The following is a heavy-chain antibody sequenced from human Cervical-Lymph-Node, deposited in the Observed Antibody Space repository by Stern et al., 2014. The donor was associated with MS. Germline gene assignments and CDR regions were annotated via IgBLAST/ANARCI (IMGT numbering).Heavy chain of an antibody. D-gene: IGHD3-22*01. V-gene: IGHV2-5*02. CDR1: GFSLTTGGVG. J-gene: IGHJ4*02. Sequence: ESGPTLVKPTQTLTLTCTFSGFSLTTGGVGVGWVRQPPGKALEWLALIYLDDDKPYSPSLKSRLTITKDTSKNQVVLTMTNMDPVDTATYYCAHTPYYYDSSGYYLSVFDNWGQGILVTVSS. CDR3: AHTPYYYDSSGYYLSVFDN. CDR2: IYLDDDK.